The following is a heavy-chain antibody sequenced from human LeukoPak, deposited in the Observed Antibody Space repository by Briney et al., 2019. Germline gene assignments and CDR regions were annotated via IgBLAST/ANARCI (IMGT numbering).Heavy chain of an antibody. D-gene: IGHD3-16*02. Sequence: SETLSLTCAVYGGSFSGYYWSWIRQPPGKGLEWIGEINHSGSTNYNPSLKSRVTISVDTSKNQFSLKLSSVTAADTAVYYCARPGIWGVIRGGFDPWGQGTLVTVSS. CDR2: INHSGST. CDR1: GGSFSGYY. CDR3: ARPGIWGVIRGGFDP. V-gene: IGHV4-34*01. J-gene: IGHJ5*02.